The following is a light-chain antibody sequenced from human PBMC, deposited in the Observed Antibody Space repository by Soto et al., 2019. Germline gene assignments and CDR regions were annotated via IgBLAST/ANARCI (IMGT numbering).Light chain of an antibody. J-gene: IGKJ1*01. CDR2: KAS. Sequence: DIQMSQSPSTLSASLAYRVIITCRASQSISNWLAWYQQKPGKAPNLLIYKASSLKSGVPSRFSGSGSGTEFTLTISSLQPDDFATYYCQQYDTYWTFGQGTKVDNK. V-gene: IGKV1-5*03. CDR1: QSISNW. CDR3: QQYDTYWT.